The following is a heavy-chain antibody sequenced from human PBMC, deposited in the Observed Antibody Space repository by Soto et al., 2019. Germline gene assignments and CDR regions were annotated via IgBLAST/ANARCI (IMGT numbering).Heavy chain of an antibody. CDR3: ARGMYSSSWYFWFDP. Sequence: QVQLQESGPGLVKPSETLSLTCTVSGGSISSYYWSWIRQPPGKGLEWIGYIYYSGSTNYNPSLKSRVTISVDTSKNQFSLKLSSVTAADTAVYYCARGMYSSSWYFWFDPWGQGTLVTVSS. V-gene: IGHV4-59*01. D-gene: IGHD6-13*01. CDR1: GGSISSYY. CDR2: IYYSGST. J-gene: IGHJ5*02.